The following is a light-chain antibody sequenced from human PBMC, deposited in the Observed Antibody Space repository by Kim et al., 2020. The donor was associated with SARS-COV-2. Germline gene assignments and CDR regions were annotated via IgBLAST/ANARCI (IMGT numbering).Light chain of an antibody. V-gene: IGKV3-15*01. CDR2: GAS. CDR1: QSANSN. Sequence: VSQGERATLSCRASQSANSNLAWYQQKPGQAPRLLIYGASTRATDIPARFSGSGSGTDFTLTISCLQSEDFAVYYCQQYDKWPLTFGGGTKVDIK. CDR3: QQYDKWPLT. J-gene: IGKJ4*01.